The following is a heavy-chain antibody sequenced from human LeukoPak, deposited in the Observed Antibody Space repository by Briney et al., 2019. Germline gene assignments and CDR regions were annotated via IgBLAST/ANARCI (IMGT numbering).Heavy chain of an antibody. CDR2: IYPGDSDA. Sequence: GESLKFSCKGSGYSFTDYWIAWVRQMRGKGLEWVGIIYPGDSDARYSPSFQGQVTISADKPISTVYLQWSSLKASDTAIYYCARPQEMATITSLNYWGQGTLVTVSS. CDR3: ARPQEMATITSLNY. D-gene: IGHD5-24*01. V-gene: IGHV5-51*01. J-gene: IGHJ4*02. CDR1: GYSFTDYW.